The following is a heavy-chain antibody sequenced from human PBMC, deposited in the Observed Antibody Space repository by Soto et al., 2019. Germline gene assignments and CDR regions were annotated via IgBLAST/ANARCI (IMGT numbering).Heavy chain of an antibody. CDR2: ISYDGETK. CDR1: GVTFRTYG. V-gene: IGHV3-30*18. J-gene: IGHJ4*02. D-gene: IGHD4-17*01. Sequence: QVHLVESGGGVVQPGRSLRLSCVVSGVTFRTYGIHWVRQAPGKGLEWVAVISYDGETKFYADSVKGRFTISRDNFKNTLYLQMDSLRAEDTAMYYCAKDHLETTVTTPSYWGQGTLVTVSS. CDR3: AKDHLETTVTTPSY.